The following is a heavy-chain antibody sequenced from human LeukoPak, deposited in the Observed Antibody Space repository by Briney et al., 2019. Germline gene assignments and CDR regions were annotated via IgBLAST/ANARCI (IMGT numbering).Heavy chain of an antibody. CDR1: GGTFSSYA. V-gene: IGHV1-69*04. CDR2: IIPILGIA. Sequence: GASVEVSCKASGGTFSSYAISWVRQAPGQGLEWMGRIIPILGIANYAQKFQGRVTITADKSTSTAYMELSSLRSEDTAVYYCARAYYDYVWGSYRYPRFDYWGQGTLVTVSS. CDR3: ARAYYDYVWGSYRYPRFDY. J-gene: IGHJ4*02. D-gene: IGHD3-16*02.